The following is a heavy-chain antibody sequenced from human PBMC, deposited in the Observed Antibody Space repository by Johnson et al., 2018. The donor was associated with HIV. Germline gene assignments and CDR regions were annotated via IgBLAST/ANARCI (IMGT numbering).Heavy chain of an antibody. CDR3: ANTSPGSGSFGAFDI. Sequence: VLLVESGGGVVQPGRSLRLSCAASGFTFSSYAMHWVRQAPGTGLEWVAKLTQHGSEKYYSASVKGRSTISRDNAKNSLYLQMNSLSAEDTAVYYCANTSPGSGSFGAFDIWGQGTMVTVSS. D-gene: IGHD3-10*01. V-gene: IGHV3-7*01. J-gene: IGHJ3*02. CDR1: GFTFSSYA. CDR2: LTQHGSEK.